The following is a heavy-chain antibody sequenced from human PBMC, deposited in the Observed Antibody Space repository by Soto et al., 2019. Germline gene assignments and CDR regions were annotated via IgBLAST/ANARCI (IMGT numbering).Heavy chain of an antibody. CDR2: IQSTADGGTT. CDR3: TTESGPCTSASCSLGQ. D-gene: IGHD2-2*01. Sequence: EVQLVESGGGLVKPGGSLRLSCAASGFTFSSAWMSWVRQAPGKGLEWVGRIQSTADGGTTGYAAPVQTRFTISRDDSKNTLYLEMNSLKTEDTAVYYCTTESGPCTSASCSLGQWGQGTLVTVSS. V-gene: IGHV3-15*01. CDR1: GFTFSSAW. J-gene: IGHJ4*02.